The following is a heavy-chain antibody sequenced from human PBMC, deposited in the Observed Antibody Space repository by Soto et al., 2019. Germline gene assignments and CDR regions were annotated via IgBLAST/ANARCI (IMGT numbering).Heavy chain of an antibody. Sequence: QVQLVESGGGVVQPGRSLRLSCAASGFTFSSYGMHWVRQAPGKGLEWVAVIWYDGSNKYYADSVKGRFTISRDNSKNTLYLQMNSLRAEDTAVYYCARGVYRVRGVIDFDYWGQGTLVTVSS. CDR3: ARGVYRVRGVIDFDY. J-gene: IGHJ4*02. V-gene: IGHV3-33*01. D-gene: IGHD3-10*01. CDR2: IWYDGSNK. CDR1: GFTFSSYG.